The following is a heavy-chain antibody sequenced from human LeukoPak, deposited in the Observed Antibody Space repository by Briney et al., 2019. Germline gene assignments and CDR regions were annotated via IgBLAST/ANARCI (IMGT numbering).Heavy chain of an antibody. D-gene: IGHD6-19*01. CDR1: GGSISSSSYY. J-gene: IGHJ5*02. CDR3: ARQGPGWLAIQGAISWFDP. V-gene: IGHV4-39*01. Sequence: SETLSLTCTVSGGSISSSSYYWGWIRQPPGKGLEWIGSIYYSGSTYYNPSLKSRVTISVDTSKNQFSLKLSSVTAADTAVYYCARQGPGWLAIQGAISWFDPWGQGTLVTVSS. CDR2: IYYSGST.